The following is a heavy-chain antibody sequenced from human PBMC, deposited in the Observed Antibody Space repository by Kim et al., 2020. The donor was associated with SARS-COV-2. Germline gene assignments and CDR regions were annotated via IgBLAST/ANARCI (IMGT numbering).Heavy chain of an antibody. CDR1: GFTFDDYA. V-gene: IGHV3-43*02. CDR3: AKDPNCSSTSCYRRGGGYYYYYGMDV. J-gene: IGHJ6*02. Sequence: GGSLRLSCAASGFTFDDYAMHWVRQAPGKGLEWVSLISGDGGSTYYADSVKGRFTISRDNSKNSLYLQMNSLRTEDTALYYCAKDPNCSSTSCYRRGGGYYYYYGMDVWGQGTMVTVSS. D-gene: IGHD2-2*02. CDR2: ISGDGGST.